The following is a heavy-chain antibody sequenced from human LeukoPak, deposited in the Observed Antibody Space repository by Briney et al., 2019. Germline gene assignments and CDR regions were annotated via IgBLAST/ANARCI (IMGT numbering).Heavy chain of an antibody. CDR2: VYPSDSDI. CDR1: GYSFTSYW. D-gene: IGHD3-10*01. CDR3: ARSRSQRYYYGSGSYYPLDY. Sequence: GESLKISCKGSGYSFTSYWIGWVRQMPGKGLEWMGIVYPSDSDIRYSPSFQSQVTISADKSISTAYLQWSSLKASDTAMYYCARSRSQRYYYGSGSYYPLDYWGQGTLVTVSS. V-gene: IGHV5-51*01. J-gene: IGHJ4*02.